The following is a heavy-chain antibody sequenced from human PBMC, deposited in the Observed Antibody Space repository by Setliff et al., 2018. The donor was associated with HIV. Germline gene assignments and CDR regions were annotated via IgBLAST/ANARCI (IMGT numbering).Heavy chain of an antibody. J-gene: IGHJ4*02. V-gene: IGHV1-18*01. CDR2: IRAYNGHT. D-gene: IGHD6-6*01. Sequence: GASVKVSCKASGFTFTNYGFSWVRQAPGQGLEWMGWIRAYNGHTVYAQNLQGRVTMTTDTSTITVYMELRSLRSDDTAVYYCARDGGSSVYYFDYWGQGTLVTSPQ. CDR3: ARDGGSSVYYFDY. CDR1: GFTFTNYG.